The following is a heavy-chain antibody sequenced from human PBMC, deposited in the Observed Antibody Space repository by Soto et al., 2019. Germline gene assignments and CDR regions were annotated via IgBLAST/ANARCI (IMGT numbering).Heavy chain of an antibody. D-gene: IGHD3-9*01. CDR1: GGSISSGDYC. CDR3: ARGEVKREYYDRPGYYYFDY. CDR2: IYCSGST. V-gene: IGHV4-30-4*01. Sequence: SETLSLTCTVSGGSISSGDYCWGWIRQPPGKGLEWIGCIYCSGSTYYKHSLKSRVTISVDTSKNQFYLKLRSVTAEDTAVYYCARGEVKREYYDRPGYYYFDYWGQGTLVTVSS. J-gene: IGHJ4*02.